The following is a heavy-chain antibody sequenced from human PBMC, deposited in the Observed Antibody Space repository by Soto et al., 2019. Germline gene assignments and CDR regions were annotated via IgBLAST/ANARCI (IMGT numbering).Heavy chain of an antibody. CDR2: IYYSGST. CDR3: ASWLGDYFDY. Sequence: QVQLQESGPGLVKPSQTLSLTCTVSGGSISSGDYYWSWIRQPPGKGLEWIGYIYYSGSTYYNPSRKXQVXIXXDTSKNQCSLKLSSVTAADTAVYYCASWLGDYFDYWGQGTLVTVSS. V-gene: IGHV4-30-4*01. D-gene: IGHD3-9*01. J-gene: IGHJ4*02. CDR1: GGSISSGDYY.